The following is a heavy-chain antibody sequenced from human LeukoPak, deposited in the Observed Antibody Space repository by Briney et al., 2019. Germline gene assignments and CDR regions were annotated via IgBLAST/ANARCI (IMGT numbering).Heavy chain of an antibody. CDR1: GFTFTSYV. J-gene: IGHJ6*02. Sequence: ASVKVSCKASGFTFTSYVFTWVRQAPGQGLEWMGWISAYVGHTDYAQKLQGRVTLTTDTSTSTAYMELRSLRSDDTAVYFRARARVASHPFYYYAMDVWGQGTTVTVSS. D-gene: IGHD5-12*01. CDR3: ARARVASHPFYYYAMDV. V-gene: IGHV1-18*01. CDR2: ISAYVGHT.